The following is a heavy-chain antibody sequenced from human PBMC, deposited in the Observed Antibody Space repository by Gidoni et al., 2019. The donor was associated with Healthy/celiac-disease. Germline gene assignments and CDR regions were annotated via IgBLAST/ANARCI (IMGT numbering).Heavy chain of an antibody. CDR1: GGTFSSDA. J-gene: IGHJ5*02. CDR2: IIPICGTA. CDR3: ARDRNLWDWFDP. D-gene: IGHD3-16*01. Sequence: QVQLVQSGAEVKKPGSSVKFSCKASGGTFSSDAISWVRQSPGQGLEWMGGIIPICGTANYAQKFQDRVTITADESTSTAYMELSSLRSEDTAVYYCARDRNLWDWFDPWGQGTLVTVSS. V-gene: IGHV1-69*01.